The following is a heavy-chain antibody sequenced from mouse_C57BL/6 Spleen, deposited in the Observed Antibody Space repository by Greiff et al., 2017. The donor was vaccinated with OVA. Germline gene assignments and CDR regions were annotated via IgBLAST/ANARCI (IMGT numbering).Heavy chain of an antibody. J-gene: IGHJ4*01. D-gene: IGHD2-12*01. Sequence: DVQLQESGGDLVKPGGSLKLSCAASGFTFSSYGMSWVRQTPDKRLEWVATISSGGSYTYYPDSVKGRFTISRDNAKNTLYLQMSSLKSEDTAMYYCARRDDVPFYYAMDYWGQGTSVTVSS. CDR2: ISSGGSYT. CDR1: GFTFSSYG. CDR3: ARRDDVPFYYAMDY. V-gene: IGHV5-6*01.